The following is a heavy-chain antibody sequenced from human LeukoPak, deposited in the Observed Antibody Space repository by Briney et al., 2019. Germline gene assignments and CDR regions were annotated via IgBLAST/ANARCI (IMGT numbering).Heavy chain of an antibody. V-gene: IGHV4-39*01. CDR3: QSRFLEWLLDY. J-gene: IGHJ4*02. D-gene: IGHD3-3*01. CDR2: IYDTGST. Sequence: SETLSLTCTVSGDSIRSNNYYWGWIRQPPGKGLEWIGSIYDTGSTFYNPSLKSRVIISVDTSKNQFSLKLSSVTAADTAVYYCQSRFLEWLLDYWGQGTLVTVSS. CDR1: GDSIRSNNYY.